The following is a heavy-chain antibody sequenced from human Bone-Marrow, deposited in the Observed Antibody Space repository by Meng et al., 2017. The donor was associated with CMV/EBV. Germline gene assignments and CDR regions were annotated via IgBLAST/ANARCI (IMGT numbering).Heavy chain of an antibody. Sequence: SGYTFTTYDINWVRQATGQGLEWMGWMNPNSGNTGYAQKFQGRVTITRNTSISTAYMELSSLRSEDTAVYYCAKSLGWVHYWYFDLWGRGTLVTVSS. CDR1: GYTFTTYD. D-gene: IGHD1-1*01. CDR2: MNPNSGNT. V-gene: IGHV1-8*03. CDR3: AKSLGWVHYWYFDL. J-gene: IGHJ2*01.